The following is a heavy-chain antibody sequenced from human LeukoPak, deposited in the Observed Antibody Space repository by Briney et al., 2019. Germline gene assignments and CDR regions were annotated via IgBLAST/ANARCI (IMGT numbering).Heavy chain of an antibody. J-gene: IGHJ6*02. D-gene: IGHD3-22*01. CDR3: ARALRDSSGFYIYYGMDV. CDR2: ITWNSRIV. Sequence: GGSLRLSCAASGFTFDDYAMYWVRQAPGKGLGWVSGITWNSRIVAYADSVKGRFTISRDNAKNSLYLQMSSLRAKDTALYYCARALRDSSGFYIYYGMDVWGQGTTVTVAS. V-gene: IGHV3-9*01. CDR1: GFTFDDYA.